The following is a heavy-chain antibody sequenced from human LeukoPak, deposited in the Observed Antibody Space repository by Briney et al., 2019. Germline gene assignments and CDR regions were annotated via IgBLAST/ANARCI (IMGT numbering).Heavy chain of an antibody. V-gene: IGHV3-23*01. D-gene: IGHD2-2*01. CDR2: ISASGGST. CDR1: GFTFSSYA. J-gene: IGHJ4*02. Sequence: PGGSLRLSCAASGFTFSSYAMNWLRQAPGKGLEWVSTISASGGSTYYFVKGRFTISRDNSKNTLYLQMNSLRAEDTAVYYCAKGYCSSTNCKESFFDYWGQGTLVTVSS. CDR3: AKGYCSSTNCKESFFDY.